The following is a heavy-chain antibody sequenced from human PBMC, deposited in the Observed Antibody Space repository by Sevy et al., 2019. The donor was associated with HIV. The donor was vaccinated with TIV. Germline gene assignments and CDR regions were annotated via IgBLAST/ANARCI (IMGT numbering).Heavy chain of an antibody. J-gene: IGHJ5*02. D-gene: IGHD3-10*01. CDR3: ARVTGGSGP. CDR2: ISYDGSNK. V-gene: IGHV3-30-3*01. Sequence: GSLRLSCAASGFTFSSYAMHWVRQAPGKGLEWVSVISYDGSNKYYADSVKGRFTISRDNSKNTLYLQMNSLRAEDTAVYYCARVTGGSGPWGQGTLVTVSS. CDR1: GFTFSSYA.